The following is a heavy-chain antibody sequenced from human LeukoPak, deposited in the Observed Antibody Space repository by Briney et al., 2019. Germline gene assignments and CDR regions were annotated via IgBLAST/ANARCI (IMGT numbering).Heavy chain of an antibody. D-gene: IGHD6-6*01. V-gene: IGHV1-69*05. J-gene: IGHJ4*02. CDR3: ARGARSKAARAHSFYFDY. CDR1: GYTFTSYG. Sequence: GASVKVSCKASGYTFTSYGISWVRQAPGQGLEWMGGIIPIFGTANYAQKFQGRVTITTDESTSTAYMELSSLRSEDTAVYYCARGARSKAARAHSFYFDYWGQGTLVTVSS. CDR2: IIPIFGTA.